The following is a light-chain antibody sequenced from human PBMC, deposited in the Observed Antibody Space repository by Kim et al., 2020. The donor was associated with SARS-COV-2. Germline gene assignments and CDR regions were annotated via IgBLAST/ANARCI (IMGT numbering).Light chain of an antibody. CDR2: DAS. CDR1: QDISNY. V-gene: IGKV1-33*01. Sequence: DIQMTQSPSSLSASVGDRVTITCRASQDISNYLNWYQQKPGKAPKLLIYDASNLETGVPSRFSGSGSGTDFTFTISSLQPEDIATYYCQQYYNIPLTFGQGTRLEIK. J-gene: IGKJ5*01. CDR3: QQYYNIPLT.